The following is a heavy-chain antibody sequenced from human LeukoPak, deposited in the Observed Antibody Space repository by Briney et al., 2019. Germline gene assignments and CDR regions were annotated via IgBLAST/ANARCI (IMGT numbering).Heavy chain of an antibody. CDR3: ARLRVTHAFDI. Sequence: SETLSLTCTVSGGSISSSSYYWGWIRQPPGKGLEWIGSIYYSGSTYYNPSLKSRVTISVDTSKNQFSLKLSSVTAADTAVYYCARLRVTHAFDIWGQGTMVTVSS. V-gene: IGHV4-39*07. CDR2: IYYSGST. D-gene: IGHD3-10*01. CDR1: GGSISSSSYY. J-gene: IGHJ3*02.